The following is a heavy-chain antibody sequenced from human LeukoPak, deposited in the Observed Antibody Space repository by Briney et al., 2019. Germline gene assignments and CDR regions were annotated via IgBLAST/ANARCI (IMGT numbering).Heavy chain of an antibody. V-gene: IGHV4-34*01. J-gene: IGHJ4*02. CDR3: AGTYYYDSSGYYHYSL. Sequence: SETLSLTCAVYGGSFSGYYWNWIRQPPGKGLEWIGEINHSGSTNYNPSLKSRVTISVDTSKNQFSLKLSSVTAADTAVYYCAGTYYYDSSGYYHYSLWGQGTLVTVSS. CDR1: GGSFSGYY. CDR2: INHSGST. D-gene: IGHD3-22*01.